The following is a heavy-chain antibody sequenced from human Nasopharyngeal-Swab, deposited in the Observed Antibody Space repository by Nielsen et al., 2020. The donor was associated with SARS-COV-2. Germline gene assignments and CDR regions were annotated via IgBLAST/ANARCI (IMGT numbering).Heavy chain of an antibody. Sequence: LSLTCAASGFTFSSYGMHWVRQAPGKGLEWVAVIWYDGSNKYYADSVKGRFTISRDNSKNTLYLQMNSLRAEDTAVYYCARDRPPYGDEFDYWGQGTLVTVSS. J-gene: IGHJ4*02. V-gene: IGHV3-33*01. CDR1: GFTFSSYG. CDR2: IWYDGSNK. CDR3: ARDRPPYGDEFDY. D-gene: IGHD4-17*01.